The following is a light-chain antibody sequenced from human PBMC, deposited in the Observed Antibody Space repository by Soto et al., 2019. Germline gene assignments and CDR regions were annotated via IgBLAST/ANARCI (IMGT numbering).Light chain of an antibody. V-gene: IGLV2-14*01. J-gene: IGLJ1*01. CDR2: DVS. Sequence: QSVLTQPASVSGSPGQSITISCTGTSSDFGGYNYVSWYQQHLGKAPKLMIYDVSNRPSGVSNRFSSSKSGNTASLTISGLQAEDEADYYCSSYTSSSTLYVFGTGTKVTVL. CDR3: SSYTSSSTLYV. CDR1: SSDFGGYNY.